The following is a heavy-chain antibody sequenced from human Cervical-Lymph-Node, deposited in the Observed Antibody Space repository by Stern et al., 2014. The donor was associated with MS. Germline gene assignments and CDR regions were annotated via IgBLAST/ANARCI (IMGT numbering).Heavy chain of an antibody. CDR2: INAGNGNT. D-gene: IGHD6-19*01. V-gene: IGHV1-3*05. J-gene: IGHJ4*02. Sequence: QVQLMQSGAEEKKPGASVKVSCKASGYTFTSYAMHWVRQAPGQRLEWMGWINAGNGNTKYSQKFQGRVTITRDTSASTAYMELSSLRSEDTAVYYCASAWWRSSGWYFDYWGQGTLVTVSS. CDR1: GYTFTSYA. CDR3: ASAWWRSSGWYFDY.